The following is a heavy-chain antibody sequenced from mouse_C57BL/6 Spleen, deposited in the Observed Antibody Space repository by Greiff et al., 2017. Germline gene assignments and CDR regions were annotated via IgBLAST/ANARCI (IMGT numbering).Heavy chain of an antibody. D-gene: IGHD2-3*01. CDR1: GFSLTSYG. CDR3: ARGDGLWYFDV. J-gene: IGHJ1*03. CDR2: IWSGGST. V-gene: IGHV2-2*01. Sequence: QVQLQQSGPGLVQPSQSLSITCTVSGFSLTSYGVHWVRQSPGKGLEWLGVIWSGGSTDYNAAFISRLSISKDNSKSQVFFKMNSLQADDTAIYYCARGDGLWYFDVWGTGTTVTVSS.